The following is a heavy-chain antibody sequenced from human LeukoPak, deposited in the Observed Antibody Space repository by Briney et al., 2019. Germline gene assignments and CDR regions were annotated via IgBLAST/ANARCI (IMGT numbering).Heavy chain of an antibody. J-gene: IGHJ4*02. CDR2: ISGSGDDT. Sequence: GGSLRLSCAASGFTFNNYAMSWVRQSPGKGLEWISTISGSGDDTYSADSVKGRFTSSRDNSRNTLYLQMHSLRAEDTAIYYCAKDRFGDYYFDYWGQGTLVTVSS. CDR1: GFTFNNYA. D-gene: IGHD3-10*01. V-gene: IGHV3-23*01. CDR3: AKDRFGDYYFDY.